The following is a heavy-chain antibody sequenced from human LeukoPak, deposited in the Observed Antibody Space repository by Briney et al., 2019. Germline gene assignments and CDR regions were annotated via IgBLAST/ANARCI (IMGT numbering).Heavy chain of an antibody. Sequence: GGSLRLSCAASGFTFSSYGMHWVRQAPGKGLEWVAVISYDGSNKYYADSVKGRFTISRDNSKNTLYLQMNSLRAEDTAVYYCAKSKGTTGATGVDYWGQGTLVSVSS. J-gene: IGHJ4*02. CDR2: ISYDGSNK. CDR1: GFTFSSYG. V-gene: IGHV3-30*18. D-gene: IGHD1-1*01. CDR3: AKSKGTTGATGVDY.